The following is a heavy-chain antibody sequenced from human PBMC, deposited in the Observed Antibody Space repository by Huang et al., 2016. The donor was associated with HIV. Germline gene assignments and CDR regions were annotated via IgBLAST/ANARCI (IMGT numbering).Heavy chain of an antibody. V-gene: IGHV1-3*01. D-gene: IGHD2-21*01. CDR2: INPGNGNT. CDR3: AREFVIFGAPLWPAY. CDR1: GYSVTTYA. J-gene: IGHJ4*02. Sequence: QVQLVQSGAEVKKPGASVKVSCKASGYSVTTYALHWVRQAPGNRLEWMGWINPGNGNTKDSKKVQGRGTITRDTSASTVYMEVSSLTFEDTAVYYCAREFVIFGAPLWPAYWGQGTLISVSS.